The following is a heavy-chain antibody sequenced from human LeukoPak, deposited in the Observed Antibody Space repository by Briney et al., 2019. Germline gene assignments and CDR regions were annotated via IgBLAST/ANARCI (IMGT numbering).Heavy chain of an antibody. D-gene: IGHD2-21*01. CDR3: GGLAIYDY. Sequence: SGGSLRLSCAAAGFTLSGYDMHWVRQAPGKGLEWVSFIRSDGSNKYYADSVKGRFTTSRDNSKNTLYLQMNSLRPEDTAVYYCGGLAIYDYWGQGTLVTVSS. CDR1: GFTLSGYD. J-gene: IGHJ4*02. V-gene: IGHV3-30*02. CDR2: IRSDGSNK.